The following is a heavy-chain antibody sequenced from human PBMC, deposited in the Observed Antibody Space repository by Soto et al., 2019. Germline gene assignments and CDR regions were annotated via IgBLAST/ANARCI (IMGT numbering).Heavy chain of an antibody. D-gene: IGHD2-2*01. CDR1: GFTFSSYG. Sequence: QVQLVESGGGVVQPGRSLRLSCAASGFTFSSYGMHWVRQAPGKGLEWVAVIWYDGSNKYYADSVKGRFTISRDNSKNTLYLQMNSLRAEDTAVYYCARDDAGVVPGAYGMDVWGQGTTVTVSS. CDR3: ARDDAGVVPGAYGMDV. V-gene: IGHV3-33*01. J-gene: IGHJ6*02. CDR2: IWYDGSNK.